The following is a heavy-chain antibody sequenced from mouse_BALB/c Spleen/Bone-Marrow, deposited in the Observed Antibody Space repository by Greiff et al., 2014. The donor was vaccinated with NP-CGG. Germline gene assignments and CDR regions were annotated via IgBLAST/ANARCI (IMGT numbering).Heavy chain of an antibody. CDR1: GFSLSRYS. Sequence: VNVVESGPGLVAPSQSLSITCTVSGFSLSRYSIHWVRQPPGGGLEWLGVIWGGGNTDYNSALKSRLSISKDNSKSQVFLKMNSLQTDDTAMYYCARFITTGTMDYWGQGTSVTVSS. V-gene: IGHV2-6-4*01. CDR3: ARFITTGTMDY. CDR2: IWGGGNT. D-gene: IGHD1-1*01. J-gene: IGHJ4*01.